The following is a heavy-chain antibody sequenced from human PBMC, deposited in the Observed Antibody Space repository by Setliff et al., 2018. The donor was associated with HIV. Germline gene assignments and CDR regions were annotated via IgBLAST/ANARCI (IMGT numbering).Heavy chain of an antibody. D-gene: IGHD2-2*01. CDR3: ARGTHSRTSYTTGYFDYYYMDV. V-gene: IGHV5-51*01. CDR1: GYSFTSYW. CDR2: IYPGDSDT. Sequence: GESLKISCKGSGYSFTSYWIGWVRQMPGKGLEWMGIIYPGDSDTRYSPSLMSRVIISVDTSKKQVSLNLKSVTAADTAVYYCARGTHSRTSYTTGYFDYYYMDVWGEGTTVTVSS. J-gene: IGHJ6*03.